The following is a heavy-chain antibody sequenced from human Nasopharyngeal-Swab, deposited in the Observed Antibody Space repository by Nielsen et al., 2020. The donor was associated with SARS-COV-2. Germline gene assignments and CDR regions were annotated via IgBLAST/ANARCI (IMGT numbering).Heavy chain of an antibody. CDR1: GFTFSSYD. J-gene: IGHJ4*02. V-gene: IGHV3-30-3*01. CDR2: ISYDGSNK. D-gene: IGHD6-19*01. Sequence: GESLKISCAASGFTFSSYDMHWVRQAPGKGLEWVAVISYDGSNKYYADSVKGRFTISRDNSKNTLYLQMNSLRAEDTAVYYCARDSSGWSGYFDYWGQGTLVTVSS. CDR3: ARDSSGWSGYFDY.